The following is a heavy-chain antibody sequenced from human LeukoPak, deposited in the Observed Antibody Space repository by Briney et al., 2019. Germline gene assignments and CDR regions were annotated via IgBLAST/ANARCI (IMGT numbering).Heavy chain of an antibody. CDR2: ISTSGQTI. J-gene: IGHJ6*03. D-gene: IGHD6-19*01. V-gene: IGHV3-11*04. CDR3: AREPSDGGWYYYYYMDV. Sequence: KPGGSLRLSCAASGFTFSDYYMMWVRQAPGKGLEWISYISTSGQTIFYADSAKGRFTISRDNAKNSLYLQMNSLRAEDTAVYYCAREPSDGGWYYYYYMDVWGKGTTVTVSS. CDR1: GFTFSDYY.